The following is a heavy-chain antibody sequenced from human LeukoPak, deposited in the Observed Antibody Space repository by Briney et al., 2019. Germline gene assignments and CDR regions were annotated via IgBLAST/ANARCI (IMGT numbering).Heavy chain of an antibody. J-gene: IGHJ4*02. V-gene: IGHV3-7*01. D-gene: IGHD1-26*01. Sequence: GGSLRLSCAASGFTFSSYWMSWVRQAPGKGLEWVANIKQDGGEKYYADSVKGRFTISIDNAWNSLYLQMNSLRAEDTAVYYCIGGSNMDYWGQGTLVTVSS. CDR3: IGGSNMDY. CDR2: IKQDGGEK. CDR1: GFTFSSYW.